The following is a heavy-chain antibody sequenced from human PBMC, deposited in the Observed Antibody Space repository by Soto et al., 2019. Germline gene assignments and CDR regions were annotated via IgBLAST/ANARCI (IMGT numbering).Heavy chain of an antibody. V-gene: IGHV3-33*01. CDR3: ARDYRAIDI. D-gene: IGHD4-4*01. CDR1: GFTFSSYG. J-gene: IGHJ3*02. CDR2: IWYDGSNK. Sequence: GGSLRLSCAASGFTFSSYGMHWLRQAPGKGLEWVAVIWYDGSNKYYADSVKGRFTISRDNSKNTLYLQMNSLRAEDTAVYYCARDYRAIDIWGQGTMVTVSS.